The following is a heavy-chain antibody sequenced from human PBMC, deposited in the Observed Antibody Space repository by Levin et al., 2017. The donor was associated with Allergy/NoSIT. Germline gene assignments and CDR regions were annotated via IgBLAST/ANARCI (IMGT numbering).Heavy chain of an antibody. CDR3: ATALFFDSSGYYINAPFDY. Sequence: ASVKVSCKVSGYTLTELSMHWVRQAPGKGLEWMGGFDPEDGETIYAQKFQGRVTMTEDTSTDTAYMELSSLRSEDTAVYYCATALFFDSSGYYINAPFDYWGQGTLVTVSS. D-gene: IGHD3-22*01. CDR1: GYTLTELS. CDR2: FDPEDGET. V-gene: IGHV1-24*01. J-gene: IGHJ4*02.